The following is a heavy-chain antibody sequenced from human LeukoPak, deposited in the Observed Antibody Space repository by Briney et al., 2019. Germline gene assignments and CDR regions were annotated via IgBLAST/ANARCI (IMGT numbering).Heavy chain of an antibody. CDR1: GGSFSGYY. CDR3: ARQGWAAAGPTRFDY. D-gene: IGHD6-13*01. Sequence: SETLSLTCAVYGGSFSGYYWSWIRPPPGKGLEWIGEINHSGSTNYNPSLQSRVTISVDTSKNQFSLKLSSVTAADTAVYYCARQGWAAAGPTRFDYWGQGTLVTVSS. J-gene: IGHJ4*02. V-gene: IGHV4-34*01. CDR2: INHSGST.